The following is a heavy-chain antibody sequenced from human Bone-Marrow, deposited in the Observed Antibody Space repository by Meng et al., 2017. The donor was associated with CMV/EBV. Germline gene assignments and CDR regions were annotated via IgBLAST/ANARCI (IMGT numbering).Heavy chain of an antibody. CDR2: IRNDGSNK. V-gene: IGHV3-30*02. Sequence: GESLKISCVASGFTFSSYGMHWVRQAPGKGLEWVSFIRNDGSNKYYEDLVKGRFTVSRDNSKNTLYLQMNSLRPEDTAVYYCAKSMLRGVQGGFDIWGQGTMVTVSS. D-gene: IGHD3-10*01. CDR1: GFTFSSYG. J-gene: IGHJ3*02. CDR3: AKSMLRGVQGGFDI.